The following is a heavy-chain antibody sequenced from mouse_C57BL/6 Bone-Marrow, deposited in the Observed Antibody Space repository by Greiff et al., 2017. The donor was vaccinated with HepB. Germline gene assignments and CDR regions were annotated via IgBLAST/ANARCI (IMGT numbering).Heavy chain of an antibody. CDR3: ARPPMRVRRRPRWYFDV. V-gene: IGHV1-18*01. J-gene: IGHJ1*03. Sequence: SGPELVKPGASVKIPCKASGYTFTDYNMDWVKQSHGKSLEWIGDINPNNGGTIYNQKFKGKATLTVDKSSSTAYMELRSLTSEDTAVYYCARPPMRVRRRPRWYFDVWGTGTTVTVSS. CDR2: INPNNGGT. CDR1: GYTFTDYN. D-gene: IGHD2-14*01.